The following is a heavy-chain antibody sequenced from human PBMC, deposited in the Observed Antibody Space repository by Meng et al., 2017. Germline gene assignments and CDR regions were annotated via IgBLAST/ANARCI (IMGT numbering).Heavy chain of an antibody. J-gene: IGHJ4*02. CDR2: ISAYNGNT. CDR3: ARDPTYYYDSSGYSKFDY. D-gene: IGHD3-22*01. Sequence: LVQSGAAVKKPGARVKVSCTAAGYTVTSYGISWVRQAPGQGLEWRGWISAYNGNTNYAQKLQGRVTMTTDTSTSTAYMELRSLKSYDTAVYYCARDPTYYYDSSGYSKFDYWGQGTLVTVSS. V-gene: IGHV1-18*01. CDR1: GYTVTSYG.